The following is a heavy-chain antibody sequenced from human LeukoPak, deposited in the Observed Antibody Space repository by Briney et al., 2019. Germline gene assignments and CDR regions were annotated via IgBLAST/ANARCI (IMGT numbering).Heavy chain of an antibody. CDR1: GYSISSGYY. D-gene: IGHD6-13*01. Sequence: PSETLSLTCTVSGYSISSGYYWGWIRQPPGKGLEWIGSIYHSGSTYYNPSLKSRVTISVDTSKNQFSLKLSSVTAADTAVYYCARGLGIAAAGASPYFDYWGQGTLVTVSS. CDR3: ARGLGIAAAGASPYFDY. CDR2: IYHSGST. V-gene: IGHV4-38-2*02. J-gene: IGHJ4*02.